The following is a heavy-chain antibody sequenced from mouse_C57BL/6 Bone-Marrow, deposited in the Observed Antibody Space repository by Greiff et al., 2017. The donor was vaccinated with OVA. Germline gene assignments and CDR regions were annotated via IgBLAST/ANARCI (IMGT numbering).Heavy chain of an antibody. CDR2: ISYSGST. Sequence: VQLQESGPGMVKPSQSLSLTCTVTGYSITSGYDWHWIRHFPGNKLEWMGYISYSGSTNYNPSLKSRISITHDTSKNHFFLKLKSVTTEDTATYYCARELRFYYFDYWGQGTTLTVSS. CDR3: ARELRFYYFDY. V-gene: IGHV3-1*01. J-gene: IGHJ2*01. CDR1: GYSITSGYD. D-gene: IGHD1-1*01.